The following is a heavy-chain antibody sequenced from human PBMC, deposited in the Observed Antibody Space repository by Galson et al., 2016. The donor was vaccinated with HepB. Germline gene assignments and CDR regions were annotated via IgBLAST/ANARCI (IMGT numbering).Heavy chain of an antibody. CDR3: ARGWRTYSRCFEH. D-gene: IGHD1-26*01. J-gene: IGHJ1*01. V-gene: IGHV3-7*01. CDR2: INQDGSET. CDR1: GLTFSDYW. Sequence: SLSLSCAVSGLTFSDYWMSWVRQAPGKGLEWVANINQDGSETYYLDSVKGRFTIPRDNAKNSMYLQMNSLRGEDTAVYYCARGWRTYSRCFEHWGQGALVSVSS.